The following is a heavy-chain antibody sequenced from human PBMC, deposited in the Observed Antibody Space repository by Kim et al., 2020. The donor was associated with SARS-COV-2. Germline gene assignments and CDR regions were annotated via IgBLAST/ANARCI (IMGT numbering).Heavy chain of an antibody. V-gene: IGHV3-15*05. CDR3: AAKGYTYGHHSLNL. CDR1: GFNFKNAW. D-gene: IGHD5-18*01. CDR2: IRSEVNGGTT. Sequence: GGSLRLSCTASGFNFKNAWMAWVRQAPGKGPEWIGRIRSEVNGGTTLYAATVNGRISVSREDSTNTMHLHMNSLRHEDTDVYYCAAKGYTYGHHSLNLW. J-gene: IGHJ2*01.